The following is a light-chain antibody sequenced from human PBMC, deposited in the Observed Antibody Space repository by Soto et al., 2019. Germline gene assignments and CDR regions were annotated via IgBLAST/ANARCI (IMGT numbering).Light chain of an antibody. V-gene: IGLV2-14*03. CDR3: SSYTTSNTRQLV. CDR2: DVT. Sequence: QSVLTQPASVSGSPGQSITISCTGASSDVGGYNYVSWYQHHPGKAPKLIIYDVTNRPSGVSNPFSGSKSGNTASLTISGLQPEDEADYYCSSYTTSNTRQLVFGTGTKVT. J-gene: IGLJ1*01. CDR1: SSDVGGYNY.